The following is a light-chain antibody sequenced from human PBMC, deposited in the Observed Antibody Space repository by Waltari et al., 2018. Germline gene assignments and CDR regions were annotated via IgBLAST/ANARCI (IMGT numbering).Light chain of an antibody. Sequence: DIVMTQSPDSLAVSLGERATINCKSSQSVLYSSNNKNYLAWYQQKPGKPPTLLIYWASTRESGVPDRFSGSGSGTDFTLTISSLQAEDVAFYYCQQYYSTPWTFGQGTKVVIK. CDR1: QSVLYSSNNKNY. V-gene: IGKV4-1*01. CDR3: QQYYSTPWT. J-gene: IGKJ1*01. CDR2: WAS.